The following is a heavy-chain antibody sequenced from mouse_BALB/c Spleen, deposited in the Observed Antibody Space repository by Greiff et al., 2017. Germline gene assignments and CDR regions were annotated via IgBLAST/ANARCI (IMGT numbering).Heavy chain of an antibody. D-gene: IGHD1-1*01. CDR2: ISSGGST. CDR1: GFTFSSYA. Sequence: EVKLVESGGGLVKPGGSLKLSCAASGFTFSSYAMSWVRQTPEKRLEWVASISSGGSTYYPDSVKGRFTISRDNARNILYLQMSSLRSEDTAMYYCARDYGSNYYAMDYWGQGTSVTVSS. V-gene: IGHV5-6-5*01. J-gene: IGHJ4*01. CDR3: ARDYGSNYYAMDY.